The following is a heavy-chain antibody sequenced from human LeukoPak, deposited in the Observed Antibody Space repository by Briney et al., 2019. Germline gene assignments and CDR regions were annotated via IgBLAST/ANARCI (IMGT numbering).Heavy chain of an antibody. J-gene: IGHJ4*02. CDR2: ISCSSNII. V-gene: IGHV3-48*02. CDR3: AREGFYGSGRGEDFDY. Sequence: GGSLRLSCAASGFTFISYAMNWVRQAPGKGLEWVSYISCSSNIIYYADSVKGRFIISRDNAENSLFLQMNSLRDEDTAVYYCAREGFYGSGRGEDFDYWGQGTLVTVSS. D-gene: IGHD3-10*01. CDR1: GFTFISYA.